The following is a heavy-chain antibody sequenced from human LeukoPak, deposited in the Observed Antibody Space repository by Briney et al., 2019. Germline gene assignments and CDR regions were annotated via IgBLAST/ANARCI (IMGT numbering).Heavy chain of an antibody. CDR3: LRAVAGSVGWFDP. D-gene: IGHD6-19*01. Sequence: SETLSLTCTVSGGSISSYYWSWIRQPPGKGLEWIGYLYYSGITNYNPSLKSRVTISLDTSKNQVSLTLSSVTAADTAVYFCLRAVAGSVGWFDPWGQGTLVTVSS. V-gene: IGHV4-59*01. J-gene: IGHJ5*02. CDR1: GGSISSYY. CDR2: LYYSGIT.